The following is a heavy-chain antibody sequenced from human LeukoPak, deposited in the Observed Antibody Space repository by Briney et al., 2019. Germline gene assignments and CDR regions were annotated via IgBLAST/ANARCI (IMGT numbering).Heavy chain of an antibody. D-gene: IGHD5-12*01. CDR3: ARPRHLLKGATICEAGY. CDR1: GYTFTSYY. J-gene: IGHJ4*02. Sequence: ASVKVSCKASGYTFTSYYMHWVRQAPGQGLEWMGIINPSGGSTSYAQKFQGRVTMTRDTSTSTVYMELSSLRSEDTAVYYCARPRHLLKGATICEAGYCGQRALLTVAS. CDR2: INPSGGST. V-gene: IGHV1-46*01.